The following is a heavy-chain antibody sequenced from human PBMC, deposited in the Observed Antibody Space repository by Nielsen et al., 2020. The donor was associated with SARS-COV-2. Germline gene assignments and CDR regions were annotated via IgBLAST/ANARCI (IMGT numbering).Heavy chain of an antibody. CDR2: INPSDGST. D-gene: IGHD1-26*01. J-gene: IGHJ4*02. V-gene: IGHV1-46*01. Sequence: ASVKVSCKASGYTFSDHFMYWVRQAPGQGLEWMGIINPSDGSTRYAQKFQGRVTMTRDTSTSTVYMEVSSLRSEDTALFYCARGTDTRVVGSTFGYFDFWGQGTLVTVSS. CDR3: ARGTDTRVVGSTFGYFDF. CDR1: GYTFSDHF.